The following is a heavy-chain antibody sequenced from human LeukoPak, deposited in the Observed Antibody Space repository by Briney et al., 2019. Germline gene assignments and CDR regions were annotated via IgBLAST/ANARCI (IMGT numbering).Heavy chain of an antibody. CDR3: AGGKQWLAFDY. V-gene: IGHV4-59*01. CDR2: IYYSGST. Sequence: SETLSLTCTVSGGSISSYYWSWIRQPPGKGLEWIGYIYYSGSTNYNPSLKSRVTISVDTSKNQFSLKLSSVTAADTAVYYCAGGKQWLAFDYWGQGTLVTVSS. J-gene: IGHJ4*02. D-gene: IGHD6-19*01. CDR1: GGSISSYY.